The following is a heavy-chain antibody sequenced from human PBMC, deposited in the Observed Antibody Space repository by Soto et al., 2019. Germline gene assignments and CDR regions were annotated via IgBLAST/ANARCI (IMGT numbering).Heavy chain of an antibody. J-gene: IGHJ4*02. V-gene: IGHV3-7*03. D-gene: IGHD4-4*01. Sequence: EVQMVESGGGLVQPGGSLRLSCAASGFTLSSYLMSWGRQAPGKGLEWVANIKHVGGEKYYVDAVKGRFTISRDNAKNSLYLQMNGLRAEDTAVYYCARDDPHGTVTFDYWGQGTLVTVSS. CDR2: IKHVGGEK. CDR1: GFTLSSYL. CDR3: ARDDPHGTVTFDY.